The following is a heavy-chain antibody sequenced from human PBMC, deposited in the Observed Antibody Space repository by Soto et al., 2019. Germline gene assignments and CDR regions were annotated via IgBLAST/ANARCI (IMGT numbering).Heavy chain of an antibody. V-gene: IGHV2-26*01. CDR3: ARIERYSTYEYFCF. J-gene: IGHJ4*02. D-gene: IGHD5-12*01. CDR1: GFSLSHIRVG. CDR2: VFSNDAK. Sequence: SGPTLVNPTETLTLTCTVSGFSLSHIRVGVGWIRQPPGKALEWLAHVFSNDAKSYSPSLKGRLTISRDTFRSQVVLTMTNVDPVDTATYFCARIERYSTYEYFCFWGQGTLVTVAS.